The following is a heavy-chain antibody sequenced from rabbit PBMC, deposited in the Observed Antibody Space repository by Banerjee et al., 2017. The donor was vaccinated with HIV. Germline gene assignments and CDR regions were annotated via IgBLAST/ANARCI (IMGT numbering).Heavy chain of an antibody. CDR2: INTSNGNS. J-gene: IGHJ4*01. CDR3: ARDLSNGDGYNFNL. V-gene: IGHV1S45*01. D-gene: IGHD6-1*01. CDR1: GFSFSNKYV. Sequence: QEQLEESGGDLVKPEGSLTLTCTASGFSFSNKYVMCWVRQAPGKGLEWIACINTSNGNSVNASWAKGRFTISKTSSTTVSLQMPSMTAADTATYFCARDLSNGDGYNFNLWGPGTLVTVS.